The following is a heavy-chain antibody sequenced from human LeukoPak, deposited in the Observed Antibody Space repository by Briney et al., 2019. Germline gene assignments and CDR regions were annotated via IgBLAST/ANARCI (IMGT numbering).Heavy chain of an antibody. J-gene: IGHJ4*02. CDR1: GGSISSGDYY. D-gene: IGHD2-15*01. V-gene: IGHV4-30-4*08. Sequence: SQTLSLTCTVSGGSISSGDYYWSWIRQPPGKGLEWIGYIYYSGSTYYNPSLKSRVTISVDTSKNQFPLKLSSVTAADTAVYYCARGLGYCSGGSCYFPYYFDYWGQGTLVTVSS. CDR3: ARGLGYCSGGSCYFPYYFDY. CDR2: IYYSGST.